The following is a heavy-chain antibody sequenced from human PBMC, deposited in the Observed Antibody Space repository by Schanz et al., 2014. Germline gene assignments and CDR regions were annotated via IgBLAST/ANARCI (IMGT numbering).Heavy chain of an antibody. J-gene: IGHJ4*02. CDR2: VCYDGSKK. Sequence: VQLVESGGDLVQPGGSLRLSCVGSGFTFTNYWMHWVRQSPGKGLVWVAVVCYDGSKKYYADSVKGRFTTSRDNSKNTLYLQMSSLRVEDTGVYYCARGVHLARFDYWGQGTLVTVSS. V-gene: IGHV3-33*08. CDR3: ARGVHLARFDY. D-gene: IGHD3-10*02. CDR1: GFTFTNYW.